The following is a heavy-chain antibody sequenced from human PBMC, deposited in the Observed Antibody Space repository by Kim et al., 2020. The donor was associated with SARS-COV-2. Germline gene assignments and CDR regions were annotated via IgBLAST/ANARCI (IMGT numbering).Heavy chain of an antibody. CDR2: ISSSGSNI. CDR1: GFTFSSYE. J-gene: IGHJ4*02. V-gene: IGHV3-48*03. D-gene: IGHD3-10*01. CDR3: VRSGVY. Sequence: GGSLRLSCAASGFTFSSYEMNWVRQAPGKGLEGISYISSSGSNIYYADSVKGRFTISRDNAKNSLYLQMNSLRADDTAVYYCVRSGVYWGQGALVTVSS.